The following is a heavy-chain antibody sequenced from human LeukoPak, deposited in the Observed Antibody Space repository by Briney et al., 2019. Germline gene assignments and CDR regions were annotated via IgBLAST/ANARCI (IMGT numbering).Heavy chain of an antibody. D-gene: IGHD6-19*01. CDR2: ISCSCGST. J-gene: IGHJ4*02. Sequence: PGGTLRLSCAPCGFTFSSYGMRWVPEARGKGLEGVSAISCSCGSTYYADSVRGRFTMPRDNSKNTLYLQMNSLRAEDTAVYYCALELWDIAVAHPSGDYWGQGTLVTVSS. CDR1: GFTFSSYG. V-gene: IGHV3-23*01. CDR3: ALELWDIAVAHPSGDY.